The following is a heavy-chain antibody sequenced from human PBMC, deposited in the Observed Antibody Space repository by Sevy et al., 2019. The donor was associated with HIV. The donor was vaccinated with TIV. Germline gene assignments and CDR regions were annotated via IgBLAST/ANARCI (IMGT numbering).Heavy chain of an antibody. CDR2: ISWNSGSI. V-gene: IGHV3-9*01. J-gene: IGHJ3*02. Sequence: GGSLRLSCAASGFTFDDYAMHWVRQAPGKGLEWVSGISWNSGSIGYADSVKGRFTISRDNAKNSLYLQMNSLRAEDTALYYSATVLRRLNDAFDIWGQGTMVTVSS. D-gene: IGHD3-3*01. CDR3: ATVLRRLNDAFDI. CDR1: GFTFDDYA.